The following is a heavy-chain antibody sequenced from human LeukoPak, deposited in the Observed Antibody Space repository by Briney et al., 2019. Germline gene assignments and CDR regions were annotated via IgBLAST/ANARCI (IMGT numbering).Heavy chain of an antibody. CDR2: IYYSGST. CDR3: ARDDYYDSSGYYSGFDY. Sequence: PSETLSLTCTVSGGSISSYYWSWIRQPPGKGLDWIGYIYYSGSTNYNPSLKSRVTISVDTSKNQFSLKLSSVTAADTAVYYCARDDYYDSSGYYSGFDYWGQGTLVTVSS. J-gene: IGHJ4*02. CDR1: GGSISSYY. D-gene: IGHD3-22*01. V-gene: IGHV4-59*08.